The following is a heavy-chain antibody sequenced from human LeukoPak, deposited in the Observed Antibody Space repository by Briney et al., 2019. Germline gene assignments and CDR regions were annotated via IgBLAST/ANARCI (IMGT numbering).Heavy chain of an antibody. CDR2: ITYNSGTI. CDR3: ARDRGYSYADDY. D-gene: IGHD5-18*01. J-gene: IGHJ4*02. Sequence: GGSLRLSCAASGFTFRSYAMQWVRQAPGKGLEGVSYITYNSGTIFYADSVKGRFTISRDNAKDSLYLQMSSLRDEDTAVYYCARDRGYSYADDYWGQGTLVTVSS. CDR1: GFTFRSYA. V-gene: IGHV3-48*02.